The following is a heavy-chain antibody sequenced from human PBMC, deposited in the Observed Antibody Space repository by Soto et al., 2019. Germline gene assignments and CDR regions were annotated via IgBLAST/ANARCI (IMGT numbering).Heavy chain of an antibody. Sequence: GGSLRLSCAASGFTFSDYYMSWIRQAPGKGLEWVSYISSSGSTIYYAASVKGRFTISRDNAKNSLYLQMNSLRAEDTAVYYCASPYYGDYFAFDIWGQGTMVTVSS. CDR1: GFTFSDYY. J-gene: IGHJ3*02. D-gene: IGHD4-17*01. V-gene: IGHV3-11*01. CDR3: ASPYYGDYFAFDI. CDR2: ISSSGSTI.